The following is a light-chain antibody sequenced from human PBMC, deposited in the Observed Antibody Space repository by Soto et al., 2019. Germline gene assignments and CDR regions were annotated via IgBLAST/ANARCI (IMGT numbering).Light chain of an antibody. CDR1: QNIGSE. CDR3: QQYLQWPIT. J-gene: IGKJ5*01. CDR2: GAS. Sequence: EIVMTQSPATLSVSPGERATLSCRASQNIGSELAWYQQKPGQAPRLLIYGASTGASGIPARFSGSGSGTEFTLTISSLQSGDFAVYYSQQYLQWPITFGQGTRLEI. V-gene: IGKV3-15*01.